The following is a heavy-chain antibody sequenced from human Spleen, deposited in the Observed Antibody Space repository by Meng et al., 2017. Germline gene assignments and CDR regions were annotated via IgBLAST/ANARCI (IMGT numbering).Heavy chain of an antibody. J-gene: IGHJ5*02. CDR1: VGSCSSGCYY. Sequence: QLETRGPRSGRSSDPRASTFTVSVGSCSSGCYYWSCIRQVAGKGLEWIGLIYNSGDTNYNPSLRSRVNISVDTSKKQFFLKLTSVTAADTAVYYCARAPTGTVPFDLWGQGTLVTVSS. CDR2: IYNSGDT. CDR3: ARAPTGTVPFDL. V-gene: IGHV4-61*02. D-gene: IGHD4-17*01.